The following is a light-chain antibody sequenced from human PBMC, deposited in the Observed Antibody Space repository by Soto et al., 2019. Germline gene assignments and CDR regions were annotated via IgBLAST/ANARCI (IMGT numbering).Light chain of an antibody. CDR1: QNIDSY. Sequence: DIQMTQSPSSLSASVGDRVTITCRASQNIDSYLNWYQQRPGKAPKLLIHDASSLQSGVQSRFSGSGSGTDFALTINSLQPEDFATIYCQQTYSTPWTFGQGTKVDIK. CDR3: QQTYSTPWT. J-gene: IGKJ1*01. V-gene: IGKV1-39*01. CDR2: DAS.